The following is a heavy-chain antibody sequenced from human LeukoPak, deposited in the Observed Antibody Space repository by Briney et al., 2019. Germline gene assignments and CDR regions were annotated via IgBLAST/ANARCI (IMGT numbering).Heavy chain of an antibody. V-gene: IGHV4-30-4*08. CDR1: GGSISSGDYY. Sequence: SETLSLTCTVSGGSISSGDYYWSWIRQPPGKGLEWIGYIYYSGSTYYNPSLKSRVTISVDTSKNQFSLKLSSVTAADTAVYYCARWSGYPWGVYFDYWGQGTLVTVSS. D-gene: IGHD3-3*01. CDR3: ARWSGYPWGVYFDY. CDR2: IYYSGST. J-gene: IGHJ4*02.